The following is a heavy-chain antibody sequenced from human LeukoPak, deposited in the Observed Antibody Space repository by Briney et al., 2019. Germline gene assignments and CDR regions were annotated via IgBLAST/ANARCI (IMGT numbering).Heavy chain of an antibody. V-gene: IGHV3-7*01. CDR1: GFTLSNFW. CDR2: IKKDGSVE. Sequence: GGSLRLSCAASGFTLSNFWMSWVRQAPGKELEWVANIKKDGSVEKYVDSVKDRFTISRDNAKNSLYLQVNSLRVEDTAMYYCARTDPASLGYFDYWGQGILVTVSS. CDR3: ARTDPASLGYFDY. J-gene: IGHJ4*02. D-gene: IGHD6-25*01.